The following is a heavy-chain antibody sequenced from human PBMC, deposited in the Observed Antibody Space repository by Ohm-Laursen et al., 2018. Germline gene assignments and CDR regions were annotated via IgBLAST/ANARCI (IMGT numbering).Heavy chain of an antibody. Sequence: GTLSLTCAVSGYSISSGYYWGWIRQPPGKGLEWIGSIYHSGSTYYNPSLKSRVTISVDTSKNQFSLKLSSVTAADTAVYYCARSPRRITMVRGPMGYFDYWGQGTLVTVSS. CDR1: GYSISSGYY. CDR2: IYHSGST. J-gene: IGHJ4*02. D-gene: IGHD3-10*01. V-gene: IGHV4-38-2*01. CDR3: ARSPRRITMVRGPMGYFDY.